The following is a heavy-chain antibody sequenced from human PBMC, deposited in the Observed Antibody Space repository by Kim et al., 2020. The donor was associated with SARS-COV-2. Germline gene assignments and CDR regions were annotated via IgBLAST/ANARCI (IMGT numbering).Heavy chain of an antibody. CDR3: ARGFLDKGAFDI. D-gene: IGHD3-3*01. Sequence: NYTPSLKSRVTISVDTSKNQFSLKLSSVTAADTAVYYCARGFLDKGAFDIWGQGTMVTVSS. V-gene: IGHV4-34*01. J-gene: IGHJ3*02.